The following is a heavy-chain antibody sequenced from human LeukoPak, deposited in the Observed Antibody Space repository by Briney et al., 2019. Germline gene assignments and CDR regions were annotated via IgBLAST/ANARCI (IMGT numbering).Heavy chain of an antibody. CDR1: GFTVSSNY. CDR2: IYSGGST. J-gene: IGHJ6*02. Sequence: GGSLRLSCAASGFTVSSNYMSWVRQAPGKGLEWVSVIYSGGSTYYADSVKGRFTISRDNSKNTLYLQMNSLRAEDTAVYYCVRDLVVPASDVWGQGTTVTVSS. D-gene: IGHD2-2*01. V-gene: IGHV3-66*01. CDR3: VRDLVVPASDV.